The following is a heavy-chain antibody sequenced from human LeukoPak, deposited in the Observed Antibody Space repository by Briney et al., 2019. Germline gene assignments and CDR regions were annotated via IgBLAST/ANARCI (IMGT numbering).Heavy chain of an antibody. CDR3: ARDSNYDSSGYYYGRYFRH. CDR1: GGSISSSSYY. CDR2: IYYSGST. Sequence: SETLSLTCTVSGGSISSSSYYWGWIRQSPGKGLEWIGSIYYSGSTYYNPSLKSRVTISVDTSKNQFSLKLSSVTAADTAVYYCARDSNYDSSGYYYGRYFRHWGQGTLVTVSS. J-gene: IGHJ1*01. D-gene: IGHD3-22*01. V-gene: IGHV4-39*07.